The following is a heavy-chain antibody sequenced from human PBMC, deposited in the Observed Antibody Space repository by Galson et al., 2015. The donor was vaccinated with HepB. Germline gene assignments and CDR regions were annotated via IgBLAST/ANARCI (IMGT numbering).Heavy chain of an antibody. CDR1: HGSINNYY. Sequence: SETLSLTCSVSHGSINNYYWSWIRQSPGNRLEWIGYIYYNGDTTCNPSLGYRVGMSVDTSINQVSLWLTSVTAAGTAVYFCARHPGRGSVGYAFDLWGQGTLVTVSA. CDR3: ARHPGRGSVGYAFDL. V-gene: IGHV4-59*08. D-gene: IGHD5-12*01. CDR2: IYYNGDT. J-gene: IGHJ4*02.